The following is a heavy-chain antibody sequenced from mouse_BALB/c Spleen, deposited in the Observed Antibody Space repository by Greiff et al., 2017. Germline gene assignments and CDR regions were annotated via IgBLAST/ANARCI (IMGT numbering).Heavy chain of an antibody. D-gene: IGHD2-1*01. CDR2: IRSGGSYT. V-gene: IGHV5-6*01. Sequence: EVNVVESGGDLVKPGGSLKLSCAASGFTFSSYGMSWVRQTPDKRLEWVATIRSGGSYTYYPDSVKGRFTISRDNAKNTLYLQMSSLKSEDTAMYYCARNGNYTWFAYWGQGTLVTVSA. CDR3: ARNGNYTWFAY. CDR1: GFTFSSYG. J-gene: IGHJ3*01.